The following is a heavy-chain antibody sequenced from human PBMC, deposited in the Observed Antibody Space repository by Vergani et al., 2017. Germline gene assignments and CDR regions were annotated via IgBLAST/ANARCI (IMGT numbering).Heavy chain of an antibody. Sequence: QLQLQESGPGLVKPSATLSLTCSVSGSSIRSSNYYWGWIRQPPGKGLEWIASIYYSGSTYYNPSLKSRVTISVDTSKNQVSLKLSSVTAADTAVYFCARHSTVEWLVKLGWIVPWGQGILVTVSS. V-gene: IGHV4-39*01. CDR3: ARHSTVEWLVKLGWIVP. J-gene: IGHJ5*02. D-gene: IGHD6-19*01. CDR1: GSSIRSSNYY. CDR2: IYYSGST.